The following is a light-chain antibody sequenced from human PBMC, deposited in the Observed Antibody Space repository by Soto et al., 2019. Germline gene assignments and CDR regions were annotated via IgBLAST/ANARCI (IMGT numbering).Light chain of an antibody. J-gene: IGLJ1*01. Sequence: QPVLTQPPSVSGAPGQRVTISCTGSSSNIGAGYDVQWYQQLPGTAPKLLIYGNVNRPSGVPDRFSGSKSGTSASLAITGLQAEDEADYYCQSYDSSLSGGVFGTGTKVTVL. CDR2: GNV. CDR1: SSNIGAGYD. V-gene: IGLV1-40*01. CDR3: QSYDSSLSGGV.